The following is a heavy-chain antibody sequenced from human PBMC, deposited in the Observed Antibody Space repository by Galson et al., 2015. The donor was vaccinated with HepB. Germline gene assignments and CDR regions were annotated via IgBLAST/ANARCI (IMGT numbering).Heavy chain of an antibody. Sequence: SLRLSCAASGFTFSSYSMSWVRQAPGKGLEWVSAVGSSGGDTYYADSVKGRVTTSRDNSKNTLYLQMNSLRTEDTAVYYCAGCPYYYYGLDVWGQGTTVTVSS. CDR3: AGCPYYYYGLDV. V-gene: IGHV3-23*01. D-gene: IGHD2-2*01. CDR2: VGSSGGDT. J-gene: IGHJ6*02. CDR1: GFTFSSYS.